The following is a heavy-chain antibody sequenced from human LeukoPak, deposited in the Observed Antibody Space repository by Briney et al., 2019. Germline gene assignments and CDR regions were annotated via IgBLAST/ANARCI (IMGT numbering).Heavy chain of an antibody. D-gene: IGHD2-8*01. V-gene: IGHV3-74*01. CDR3: ARVNGLDAFDI. Sequence: GGSLRLSCAASGFSVSSNYINWVRQAPGKGLVWVSRINSDGSTTSYADSVKGRFTFSRDNAKNTLYLQMNSLRVEDTAVYYCARVNGLDAFDIWGQGTMVTVSS. CDR2: INSDGSTT. J-gene: IGHJ3*02. CDR1: GFSVSSNY.